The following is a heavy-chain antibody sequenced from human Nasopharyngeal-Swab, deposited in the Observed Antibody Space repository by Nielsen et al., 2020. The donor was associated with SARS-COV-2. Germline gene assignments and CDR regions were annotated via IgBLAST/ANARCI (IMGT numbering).Heavy chain of an antibody. J-gene: IGHJ4*02. CDR1: GYTLTSHY. CDR2: INPDGGST. V-gene: IGHV1-46*01. Sequence: ASVKVSCNASGYTLTSHYMHWVRLAPGQGLEWMGVINPDGGSTNYAQKFLGRIIMTRDTSTSTVYMELSSLRSEDTAVFYCARDSARQSFDYWGQGTLLTVSS. D-gene: IGHD6-19*01. CDR3: ARDSARQSFDY.